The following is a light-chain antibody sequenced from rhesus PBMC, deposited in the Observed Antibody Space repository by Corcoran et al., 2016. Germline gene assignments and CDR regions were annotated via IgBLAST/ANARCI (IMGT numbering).Light chain of an antibody. CDR1: QGLSSW. Sequence: DIQMTQSPSSLSASVGDTVTITCRASQGLSSWLAWSQPKPGKAPKLLIYKAASLQSGVPSRISGSGAGTYFTLTISSRQSEDCATYYCQQYTSRPWTCGQGTKVEIK. CDR2: KAA. CDR3: QQYTSRPWT. J-gene: IGKJ1*01. V-gene: IGKV1-22*01.